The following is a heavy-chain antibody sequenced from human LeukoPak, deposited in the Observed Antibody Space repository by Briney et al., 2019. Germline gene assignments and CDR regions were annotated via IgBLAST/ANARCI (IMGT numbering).Heavy chain of an antibody. V-gene: IGHV3-7*05. D-gene: IGHD6-19*01. CDR2: IKQDGSDK. J-gene: IGHJ4*02. CDR1: GFTFSSYW. CDR3: AREVGSGYIDY. Sequence: GGSLRLSCAASGFTFSSYWMTWVRQGPGKGLEWVANIKQDGSDKYCVDSVKGRFTISRDNAKNSLYLQMNGLRAEDTAIYHCAREVGSGYIDYWGQGTLVTVSS.